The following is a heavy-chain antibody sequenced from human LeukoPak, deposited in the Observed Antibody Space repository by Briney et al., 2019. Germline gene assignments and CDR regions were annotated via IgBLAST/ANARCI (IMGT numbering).Heavy chain of an antibody. V-gene: IGHV3-7*01. Sequence: PGGSLRLSCAASGFTFSSYAMHWVRQAPGKGLEWVANIKDDGSEKYYVDSVKGRFTISRDNAKNSLYLQMCSLKAEDTALYYCTIGHYGDYTWRQGVLVTVSS. J-gene: IGHJ4*02. CDR3: TIGHYGDYT. D-gene: IGHD4-17*01. CDR2: IKDDGSEK. CDR1: GFTFSSYA.